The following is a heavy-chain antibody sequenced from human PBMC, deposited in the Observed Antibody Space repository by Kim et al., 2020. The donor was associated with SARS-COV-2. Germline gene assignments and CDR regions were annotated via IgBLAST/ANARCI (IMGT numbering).Heavy chain of an antibody. CDR3: AKAYDSIGWEYFLH. D-gene: IGHD3-22*01. V-gene: IGHV3-72*01. CDR1: GFTFSDHH. Sequence: GGSLRLSCGASGFTFSDHHMDWVRQAPGKGLEWVGRIRNKANTHSTEYAASVKGRFTISRDDSINSMYLQMNSRKTEDTAVYYCAKAYDSIGWEYFLHWGQGTLVTVSA. J-gene: IGHJ1*01. CDR2: IRNKANTHST.